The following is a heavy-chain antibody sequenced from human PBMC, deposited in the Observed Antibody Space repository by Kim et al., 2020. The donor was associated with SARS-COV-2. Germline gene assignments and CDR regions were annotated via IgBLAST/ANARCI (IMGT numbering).Heavy chain of an antibody. V-gene: IGHV4-39*07. D-gene: IGHD3-10*01. CDR1: GGSISSSSYY. J-gene: IGHJ2*01. Sequence: SETLSLTCTVSGGSISSSSYYWGWIRQPPGKGLEWIGTIYYNGSPYYNPSLKSRVTISVDTSKNQFSLKLSSVTAADTAVYYCAREPPQYYYGSGSFYNPSWYFDLWGRGTLVTVSS. CDR3: AREPPQYYYGSGSFYNPSWYFDL. CDR2: IYYNGSP.